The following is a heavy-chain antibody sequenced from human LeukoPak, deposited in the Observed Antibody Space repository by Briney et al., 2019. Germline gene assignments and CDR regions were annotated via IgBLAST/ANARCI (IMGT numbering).Heavy chain of an antibody. J-gene: IGHJ4*02. CDR2: ISAYNGNT. V-gene: IGHV1-18*01. CDR3: ARDRSGYSYGLTDS. CDR1: GYTFTSYG. D-gene: IGHD5-18*01. Sequence: GASVKVSCKASGYTFTSYGISWVRQAPGQGLEWMGWISAYNGNTNYAQKLQGRVTMTTDTPTSTAYMELRSLRSDDTAVYYCARDRSGYSYGLTDSWGQGTLVTVSS.